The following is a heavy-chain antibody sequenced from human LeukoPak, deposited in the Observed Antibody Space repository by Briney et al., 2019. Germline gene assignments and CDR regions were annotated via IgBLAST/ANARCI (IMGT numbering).Heavy chain of an antibody. Sequence: SETLSLTCTVSGGSISSYYWSWIRQPPGKGLEWIGYIYYSGSTNYNPSLKSRVTISVDTSKNQFSLKLGSVTAADTAVYYCATYGDYIYWGQGTLVTVSS. CDR1: GGSISSYY. V-gene: IGHV4-59*01. CDR2: IYYSGST. J-gene: IGHJ4*02. CDR3: ATYGDYIY. D-gene: IGHD4-17*01.